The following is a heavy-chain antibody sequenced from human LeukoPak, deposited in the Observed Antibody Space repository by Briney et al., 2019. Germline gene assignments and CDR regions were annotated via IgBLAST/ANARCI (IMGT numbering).Heavy chain of an antibody. D-gene: IGHD1-7*01. J-gene: IGHJ3*02. CDR3: ARGAYNWNYVGAFDI. Sequence: SETLSLTCTVSGGSISSYYWSWIRQPPGKGLEWIGYIYYSGSTNYNPSLKSRVTISVDTSKNQFSLKLSSVTAADTAVYYCARGAYNWNYVGAFDIWGQGTMVTVSS. V-gene: IGHV4-59*12. CDR1: GGSISSYY. CDR2: IYYSGST.